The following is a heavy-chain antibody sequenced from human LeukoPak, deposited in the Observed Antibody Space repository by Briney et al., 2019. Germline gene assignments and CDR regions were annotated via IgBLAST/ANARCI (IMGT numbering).Heavy chain of an antibody. J-gene: IGHJ4*02. CDR1: EFTVSRNY. CDR3: TRDQMNY. CDR2: IFSNGDT. D-gene: IGHD5-24*01. V-gene: IGHV3-53*01. Sequence: PGGSLRLSCRASEFTVSRNYMLWVRQAPGKGLEWVSLIFSNGDTHYADSVKGRFTISRDTSKNTVSLQMNSLRVEDTAMYYCTRDQMNYWGQGTLVTVSS.